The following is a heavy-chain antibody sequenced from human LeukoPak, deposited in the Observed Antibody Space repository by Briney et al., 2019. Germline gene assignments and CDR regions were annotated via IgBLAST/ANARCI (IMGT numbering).Heavy chain of an antibody. J-gene: IGHJ4*02. V-gene: IGHV3-23*01. CDR2: ISGSGGST. Sequence: GGSLRLSCAASGFTFSSYAMSWVRQAPGKGLEWVSAISGSGGSTYYADSVKGRFTISRDNSRNTLYLQMNSLRAEDTAVYYCAKKWNEQLGPNYFDYWGQGTLVTVSS. D-gene: IGHD6-6*01. CDR1: GFTFSSYA. CDR3: AKKWNEQLGPNYFDY.